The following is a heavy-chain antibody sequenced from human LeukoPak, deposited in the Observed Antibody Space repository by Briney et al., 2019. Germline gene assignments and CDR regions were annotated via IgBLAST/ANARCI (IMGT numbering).Heavy chain of an antibody. D-gene: IGHD6-19*01. CDR1: GFTFSSYE. CDR2: ISSSGSTI. J-gene: IGHJ5*02. Sequence: PGGSLRLSCAASGFTFSSYEMNWVRQAPGKGLEWVSYISSSGSTIYYADSVKGRFTISRDNAKNSLYLQMNSLRAEDTAVYYCAKDRGLAVAGLNWFDPWGQGTLVTVSS. V-gene: IGHV3-48*03. CDR3: AKDRGLAVAGLNWFDP.